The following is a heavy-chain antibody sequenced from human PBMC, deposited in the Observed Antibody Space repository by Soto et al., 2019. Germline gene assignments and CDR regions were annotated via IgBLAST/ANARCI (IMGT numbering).Heavy chain of an antibody. D-gene: IGHD3-3*01. Sequence: KTSETLSLTCTVSGGSITGADYYWSWIRQPPGKGLEWIGYISYRGRTYYNPSLKSRLTISLDTSKNQFSLRLTSVTVADTAVYYCARSTFGVVKNWGQGTLVTVSS. V-gene: IGHV4-30-4*08. J-gene: IGHJ4*02. CDR2: ISYRGRT. CDR1: GGSITGADYY. CDR3: ARSTFGVVKN.